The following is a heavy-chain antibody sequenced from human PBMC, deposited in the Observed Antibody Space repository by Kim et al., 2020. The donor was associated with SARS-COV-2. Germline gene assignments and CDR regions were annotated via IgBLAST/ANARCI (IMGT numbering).Heavy chain of an antibody. CDR2: ISYDGSNK. Sequence: GGSLRLSCAASGFTFSSYGMHWVRQAPGKGLEWVAVISYDGSNKYYADSVKGRFTISRDNSKNTLYLQMNSLRAEDTAVYYCAKDRWSPTTGYSSGWFRGYYFDYWGQGTLVTVSS. CDR1: GFTFSSYG. CDR3: AKDRWSPTTGYSSGWFRGYYFDY. D-gene: IGHD6-19*01. J-gene: IGHJ4*02. V-gene: IGHV3-30*18.